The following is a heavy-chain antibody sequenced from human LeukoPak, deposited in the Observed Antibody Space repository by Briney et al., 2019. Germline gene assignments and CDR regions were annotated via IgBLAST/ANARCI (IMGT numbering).Heavy chain of an antibody. D-gene: IGHD2-15*01. CDR1: GFSVSTNY. CDR2: ISRAGGT. CDR3: ARVAYTSSWGERYYFDY. V-gene: IGHV3-66*01. J-gene: IGHJ4*02. Sequence: GGSLRLSCVTSGFSVSTNYMSWVRQPPGKGLEWVSVISRAGGTYYPYSVKARFTISRDISKTTLFLLMNSPTVEDTAIYYCARVAYTSSWGERYYFDYWGQGTLVTVSS.